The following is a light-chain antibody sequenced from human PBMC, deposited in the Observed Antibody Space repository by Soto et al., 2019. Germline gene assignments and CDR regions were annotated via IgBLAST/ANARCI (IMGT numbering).Light chain of an antibody. Sequence: MHMTRSPSSLSASVIGSDTVSCLASQSISSYLNWYQQKPGKAPKLLIYAASSLQSGVPSRFSGSGSGTDFTLTISSLQPQDFATYYCQQSHSTPITFGQGTRLEIK. J-gene: IGKJ5*01. CDR1: QSISSY. CDR3: QQSHSTPIT. CDR2: AAS. V-gene: IGKV1-39*01.